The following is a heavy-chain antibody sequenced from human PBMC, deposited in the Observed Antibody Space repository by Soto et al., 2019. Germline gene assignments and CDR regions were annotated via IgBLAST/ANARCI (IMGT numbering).Heavy chain of an antibody. D-gene: IGHD1-26*01. CDR2: INAGNGNT. Sequence: GASVKVSCKASGYTFTTYAMHWVRQAPGQRLEWMGWINAGNGNTKYSQKFQGGVTITRDTSASTAYMELSRLRSDDTAVYYCARDPRIFVSGSYTYYYYGMDVWGQGTTVTVSS. V-gene: IGHV1-3*01. CDR1: GYTFTTYA. J-gene: IGHJ6*02. CDR3: ARDPRIFVSGSYTYYYYGMDV.